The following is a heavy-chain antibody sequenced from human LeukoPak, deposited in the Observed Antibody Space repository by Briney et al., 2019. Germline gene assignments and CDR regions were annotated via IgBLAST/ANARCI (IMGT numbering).Heavy chain of an antibody. CDR3: ARAVAGTSWLDP. J-gene: IGHJ5*02. D-gene: IGHD6-19*01. CDR1: GGSISSYY. V-gene: IGHV4-59*08. CDR2: IYYSGST. Sequence: PSETPSLTCTVSGGSISSYYWTWIRQPPGKGLEWIGYIYYSGSTKYNPSLKSRVTISVDTSKKQFSLKLSSVTAADTAMYYCARAVAGTSWLDPWGQGTLVTVSP.